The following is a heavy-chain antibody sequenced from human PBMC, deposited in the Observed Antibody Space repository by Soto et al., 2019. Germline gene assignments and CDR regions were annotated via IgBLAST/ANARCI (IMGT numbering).Heavy chain of an antibody. V-gene: IGHV1-69*02. D-gene: IGHD2-21*01. CDR3: ASSKHPPPLYYYYYMDV. Sequence: QVQLVQSGAEVKKPGSSVKVSCKASGGTFSSYTISWVRQAPGQGLEWMGRIIPILGIANYAQKFQGRVTITADKSTSTAYMQRSSLRSEDTAVYYSASSKHPPPLYYYYYMDVWGKGTTVTVSS. CDR2: IIPILGIA. J-gene: IGHJ6*03. CDR1: GGTFSSYT.